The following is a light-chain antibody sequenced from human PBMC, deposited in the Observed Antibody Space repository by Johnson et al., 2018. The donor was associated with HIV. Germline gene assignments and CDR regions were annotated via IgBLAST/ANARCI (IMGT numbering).Light chain of an antibody. CDR3: GTWDSSLSAYV. Sequence: QSVLTQPPSVSAAPGQKVTISCSGSSSNIGNNYVSWYQQLPGTAPKLLIYDNNKRPSGIPDRFSGSKSGTSATLGITGLPTGDEADYYCGTWDSSLSAYVFGTGTRVTAL. J-gene: IGLJ1*01. CDR1: SSNIGNNY. V-gene: IGLV1-51*01. CDR2: DNN.